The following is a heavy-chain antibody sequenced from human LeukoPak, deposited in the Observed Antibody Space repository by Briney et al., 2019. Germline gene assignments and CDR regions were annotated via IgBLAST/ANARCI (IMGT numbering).Heavy chain of an antibody. J-gene: IGHJ4*02. V-gene: IGHV4-34*01. Sequence: ETLSLTCAVYGGSFSGYYWSWIRQPPGKGLEWIGEINHSGSTNYNPSLKSRVTISVDTSKNQFSLKLSSVTAADMAVYYCARGNCGGDCYSLNYFDYWGQGTLVTVSS. CDR2: INHSGST. CDR1: GGSFSGYY. D-gene: IGHD2-21*02. CDR3: ARGNCGGDCYSLNYFDY.